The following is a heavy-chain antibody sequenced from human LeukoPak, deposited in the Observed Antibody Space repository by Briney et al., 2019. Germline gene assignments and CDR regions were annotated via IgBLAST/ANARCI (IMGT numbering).Heavy chain of an antibody. Sequence: QPGGSLRLSCAASGFSFSNHAMHWVRQAPGKGLEWVSFISYDAKIKFYVDSVKGRFAISRDNSKNTLQLQMNSLRVEDTAIYYCARGETGTCLGHRGQGILVTVSS. CDR1: GFSFSNHA. D-gene: IGHD1-1*01. V-gene: IGHV3-30*09. CDR3: ARGETGTCLGH. CDR2: ISYDAKIK. J-gene: IGHJ4*02.